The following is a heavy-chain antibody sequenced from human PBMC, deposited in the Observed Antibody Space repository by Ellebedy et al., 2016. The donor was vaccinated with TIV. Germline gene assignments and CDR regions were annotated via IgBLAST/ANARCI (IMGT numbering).Heavy chain of an antibody. V-gene: IGHV4-34*01. J-gene: IGHJ4*02. CDR3: ARGMGSSGWFANFDY. CDR1: GGSFSGYY. D-gene: IGHD6-19*01. Sequence: GSLRLXXAVYGGSFSGYYWSWIRRPPGKGLEWIGEINHSGSTNYNLSLKSRVTKSVDTSKNQFSLKLSSVTAADTAVYYCARGMGSSGWFANFDYWGQGTLVTVSS. CDR2: INHSGST.